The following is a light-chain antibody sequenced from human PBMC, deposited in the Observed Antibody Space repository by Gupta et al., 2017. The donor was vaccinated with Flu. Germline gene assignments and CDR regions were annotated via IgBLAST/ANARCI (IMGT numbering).Light chain of an antibody. V-gene: IGLV5-45*02. CDR3: LIWHSSAYV. Sequence: QALLTPPSSLSASPGASPSLTCTLPSGINVATYNIYWYQQKPGSPPQYLLRYKSDSDKHQGSGVPSRFSGSKDASANAGMLLISGLQSEDEADYYCLIWHSSAYVFGTGTKVTVL. CDR2: YKSDSDK. CDR1: SGINVATYN. J-gene: IGLJ1*01.